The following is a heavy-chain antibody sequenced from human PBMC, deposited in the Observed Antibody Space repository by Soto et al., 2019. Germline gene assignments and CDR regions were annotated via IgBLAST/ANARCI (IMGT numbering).Heavy chain of an antibody. CDR1: GYTFTSYA. CDR3: ASSVTVPAAIVY. J-gene: IGHJ4*02. CDR2: INAGNGNT. V-gene: IGHV1-3*01. D-gene: IGHD2-2*02. Sequence: QVQLVQSGAEVKKPGASVKVSCKASGYTFTSYAMHWVRQAPGQRLEWMGWINAGNGNTNYSQKFQGRVTITRDTSASTAHMELSSLRSEDTAVYYGASSVTVPAAIVYWGQGTLVTVSS.